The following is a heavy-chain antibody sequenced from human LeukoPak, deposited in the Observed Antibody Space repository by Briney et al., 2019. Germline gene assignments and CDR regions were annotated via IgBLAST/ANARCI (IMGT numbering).Heavy chain of an antibody. CDR3: ARGLFVRGWRPVPAAY. CDR1: GYTFTSYD. Sequence: ASVKVSCKASGYTFTSYDINWVRQATGQGLEWMGWMNPNSVNTGYAQKFQGRVTMTRNTSISTAYMELSSLRSEDTAVYYCARGLFVRGWRPVPAAYWGQGTLVTVSS. J-gene: IGHJ4*02. CDR2: MNPNSVNT. V-gene: IGHV1-8*01. D-gene: IGHD5-24*01.